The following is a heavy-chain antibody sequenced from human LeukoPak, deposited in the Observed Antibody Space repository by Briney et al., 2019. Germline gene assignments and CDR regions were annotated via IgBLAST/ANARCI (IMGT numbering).Heavy chain of an antibody. Sequence: GGSLRLSCAASGFTFSSYSMNWVRQPPGKGLEWVSSISSSGSYIYYADSVKGRFSISRPSAQTSLYLQMNSLRAEDTAVYYCARGPQFCSGGSCYGYYFDYWGQGTLVTVSS. D-gene: IGHD2-15*01. V-gene: IGHV3-21*01. CDR1: GFTFSSYS. CDR2: ISSSGSYI. CDR3: ARGPQFCSGGSCYGYYFDY. J-gene: IGHJ4*02.